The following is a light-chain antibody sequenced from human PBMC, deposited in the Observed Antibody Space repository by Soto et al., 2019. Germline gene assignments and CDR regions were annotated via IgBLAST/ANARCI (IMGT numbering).Light chain of an antibody. V-gene: IGKV1-39*01. CDR2: AAS. CDR3: QQSYSTPRT. CDR1: QSISSY. J-gene: IGKJ1*01. Sequence: TQLPRPHSSLSESVGDRVTITCRASQSISSYLNWYQQKPGKAPKLLIYAASSLQSGVPSRFSGSGSGTDFTLTISSLQPEDFATYYCQQSYSTPRTFGQGTRWIS.